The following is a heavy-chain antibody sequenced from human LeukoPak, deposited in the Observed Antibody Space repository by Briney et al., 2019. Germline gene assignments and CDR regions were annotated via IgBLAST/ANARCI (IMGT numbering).Heavy chain of an antibody. CDR1: GYTFTGYE. CDR3: ARVVVGESVVPIAGYFDY. D-gene: IGHD2-2*01. CDR2: ISAYNTNT. Sequence: ASVKVSCXASGYTFTGYEITWVRQARGQGLEWMAWISAYNTNTNYAQNLQGRVTMTTDTSTSTAYMELRSLRSDDTAVYYCARVVVGESVVPIAGYFDYWGQGTLVIVSS. J-gene: IGHJ4*02. V-gene: IGHV1-18*01.